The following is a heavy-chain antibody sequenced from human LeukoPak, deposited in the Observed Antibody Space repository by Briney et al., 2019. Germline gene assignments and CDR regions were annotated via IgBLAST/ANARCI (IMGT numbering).Heavy chain of an antibody. J-gene: IGHJ4*02. V-gene: IGHV1-8*01. Sequence: ASVKVSCKASGYTFTSYDINWVRQATGQGLEWMGWMNPNSGNTGYAQKLQGRVTMTTDTSTSTAYMELRSLRSDDTAVYYCARDTPKWLRSHYFDYWGQGTLVTVSS. CDR1: GYTFTSYD. CDR2: MNPNSGNT. CDR3: ARDTPKWLRSHYFDY. D-gene: IGHD5-12*01.